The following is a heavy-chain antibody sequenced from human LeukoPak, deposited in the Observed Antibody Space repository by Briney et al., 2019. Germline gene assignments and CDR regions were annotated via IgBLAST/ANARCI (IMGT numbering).Heavy chain of an antibody. D-gene: IGHD3-22*01. CDR3: ARDRNKYYDSSGYYYDGFDY. V-gene: IGHV4-39*07. Sequence: SETLSLTCTVSGGSISGTSYYWGWIRQPPGKGLEWIGSIYYSGSTYYNPSLKSRVTISVDTSKNQFSLKLSSVTAADTAVYYCARDRNKYYDSSGYYYDGFDYWGQGTLVTVSS. J-gene: IGHJ4*02. CDR2: IYYSGST. CDR1: GGSISGTSYY.